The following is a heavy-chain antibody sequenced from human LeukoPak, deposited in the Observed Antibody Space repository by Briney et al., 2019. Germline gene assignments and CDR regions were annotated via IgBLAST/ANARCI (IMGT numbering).Heavy chain of an antibody. J-gene: IGHJ4*02. CDR1: DVSIIGYY. V-gene: IGHV4-59*01. CDR2: VYSSWST. D-gene: IGHD6-13*01. Sequence: PSETLSLTCSVSDVSIIGYYLSWIRQPPGKGLEWVGYVYSSWSTNYNPSLKSRATISADTSKNQFFLKLTSVTDADTAMYLCARVEFSRRWWICWGRGTKVSVSS. CDR3: ARVEFSRRWWIC.